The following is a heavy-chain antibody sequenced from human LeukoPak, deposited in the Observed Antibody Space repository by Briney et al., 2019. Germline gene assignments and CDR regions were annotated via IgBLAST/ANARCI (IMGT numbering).Heavy chain of an antibody. V-gene: IGHV1-2*02. J-gene: IGHJ6*02. D-gene: IGHD5-18*01. Sequence: ASVKVSCKASGYTFTGYYMHWVRQAPGQGLEWMGWINPNSGGTNYAQKFQGRVTMTRDTSISTAYMELSRLRSDDTAVYYCARGPYLVDTAMVTPRLADYYYYYGMDVWGQGTTVTVSS. CDR2: INPNSGGT. CDR3: ARGPYLVDTAMVTPRLADYYYYYGMDV. CDR1: GYTFTGYY.